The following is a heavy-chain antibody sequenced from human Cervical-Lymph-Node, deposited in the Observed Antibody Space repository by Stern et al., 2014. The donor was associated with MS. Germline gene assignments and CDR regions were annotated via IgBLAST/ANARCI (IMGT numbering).Heavy chain of an antibody. D-gene: IGHD4-17*01. CDR1: GGTLSSYA. Sequence: QDQLVQSGAEVKKPGSSVRVSCEPSGGTLSSYAISWVRQAPGLGLQWMGRIIPFLGVPDYAPKFQDRVTITANKSTSASYMELSSLTSDDTAIYYCAKGEGDYGETDAFDLCGQGTTVTVSS. V-gene: IGHV1-69*04. CDR3: AKGEGDYGETDAFDL. J-gene: IGHJ3*01. CDR2: IIPFLGVP.